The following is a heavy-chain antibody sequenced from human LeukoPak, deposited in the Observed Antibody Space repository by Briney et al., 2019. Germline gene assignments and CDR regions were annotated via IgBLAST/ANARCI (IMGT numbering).Heavy chain of an antibody. CDR1: GFTFSSYA. CDR2: ISGSGGST. D-gene: IGHD3-22*01. CDR3: AKPLYYYDSSGPYQGFDY. V-gene: IGHV3-23*01. J-gene: IGHJ4*02. Sequence: PGGSLRLSCAASGFTFSSYAMSWVRQAPGKGLEWVSAISGSGGSTYYADSVKGRFTISRDNSKNTLYLQMNSLRAEDTAVYYCAKPLYYYDSSGPYQGFDYWGQGTLVTVSS.